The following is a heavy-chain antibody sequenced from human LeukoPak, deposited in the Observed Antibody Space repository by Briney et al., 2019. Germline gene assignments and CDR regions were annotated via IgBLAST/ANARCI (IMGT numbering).Heavy chain of an antibody. CDR1: GGSISSYY. CDR3: ARGRRKLSSPNHSNGRVAFDI. V-gene: IGHV4-34*01. D-gene: IGHD3-22*01. Sequence: SETLSLTCTVSGGSISSYYWSWIRQPPGKGLEWIGEINHSGSTNYNPSLKSRVTISVDTSKNQFSLKLSSVTAADTAVYYCARGRRKLSSPNHSNGRVAFDIWGQGTMVTVSS. J-gene: IGHJ3*02. CDR2: INHSGST.